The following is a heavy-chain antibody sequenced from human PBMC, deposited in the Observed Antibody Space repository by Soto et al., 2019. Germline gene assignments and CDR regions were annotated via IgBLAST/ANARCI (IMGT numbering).Heavy chain of an antibody. CDR3: AKHLLAVAGYLYGMDV. D-gene: IGHD6-19*01. CDR1: GFTFSSYG. V-gene: IGHV3-30*18. CDR2: ISHDGSNK. J-gene: IGHJ6*02. Sequence: QVQLVESGGGVGQPGRSLRLSCAASGFTFSSYGMYWVRQAPGTELEWVAVISHDGSNKYFADSVKGRFTISRDNAQNTLYLQMNSLRAEDTAVYYCAKHLLAVAGYLYGMDVWGQGTTVTVSS.